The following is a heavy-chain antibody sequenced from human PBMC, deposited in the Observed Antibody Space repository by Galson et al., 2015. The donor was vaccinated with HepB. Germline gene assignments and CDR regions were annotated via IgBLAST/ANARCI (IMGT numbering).Heavy chain of an antibody. Sequence: SLRLCCAASGFTFSSYAMSWVRQAPGKGLEWVSAISGSGGSTYYADSVKGRFTISRDNSKNTLYLQMNSLRAEDTAVYYCAKDGNPEQLDGVDWFDPWGQGTLVTVSS. J-gene: IGHJ5*02. CDR3: AKDGNPEQLDGVDWFDP. V-gene: IGHV3-23*01. CDR2: ISGSGGST. CDR1: GFTFSSYA. D-gene: IGHD6-6*01.